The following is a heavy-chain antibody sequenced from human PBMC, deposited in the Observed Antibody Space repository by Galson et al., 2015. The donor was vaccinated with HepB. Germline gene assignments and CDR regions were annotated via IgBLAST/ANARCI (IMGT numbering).Heavy chain of an antibody. D-gene: IGHD3-10*01. CDR3: ARDRGGQENDALDI. V-gene: IGHV4-59*01. CDR1: AGSISGYY. Sequence: LSLTCTVSAGSISGYYWSWIRQPPGKGLEWIGYIYYSGSTNYNPSLKSRVTISVDTSKNQFSLKLSSVTAADTALYYCARDRGGQENDALDIWGQGTMVTVSS. J-gene: IGHJ3*02. CDR2: IYYSGST.